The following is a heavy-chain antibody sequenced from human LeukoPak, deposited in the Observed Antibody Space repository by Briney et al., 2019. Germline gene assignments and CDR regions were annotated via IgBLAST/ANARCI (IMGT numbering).Heavy chain of an antibody. D-gene: IGHD3-3*01. CDR3: AREMDFWSGYFDPRPYYYGMDV. J-gene: IGHJ6*02. V-gene: IGHV3-33*08. Sequence: GGSLRLSCAASGFTFSTYSMNWVRQAPGKGLEWVAVIRYDGSNKYYADSVKGRFTISRDNSKNTLYLQMNSLRAEDTAVYYCAREMDFWSGYFDPRPYYYGMDVWGQGTTVTVSS. CDR2: IRYDGSNK. CDR1: GFTFSTYS.